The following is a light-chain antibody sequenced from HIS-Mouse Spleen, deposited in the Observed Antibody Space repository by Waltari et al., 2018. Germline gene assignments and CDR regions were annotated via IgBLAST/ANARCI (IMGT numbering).Light chain of an antibody. CDR3: QKYNSAPLL. CDR2: AAS. J-gene: IGKJ2*01. CDR1: QGISNY. V-gene: IGKV1-27*01. Sequence: DIQRTQSPSPLSASVGDRVTITCLASQGISNYLAWYQQKPGKVPQLLIYAASTWQSGVPSRFSGSGSGTDFTLTISSLQPEDVATYYCQKYNSAPLLFGQGTKLEIK.